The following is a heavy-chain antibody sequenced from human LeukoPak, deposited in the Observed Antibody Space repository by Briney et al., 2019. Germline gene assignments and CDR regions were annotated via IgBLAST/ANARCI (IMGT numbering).Heavy chain of an antibody. J-gene: IGHJ5*02. CDR2: INSDGSST. D-gene: IGHD3-9*01. Sequence: AGGSLRLSCAASGFTFSSYWMHWVRQAPGKGLVWVSRINSDGSSTSYADSVKGRFTISRDNAKNSLYLQMNSLRAEDTAVYYCARDFRDIGLTAWGQGTLVTVSS. V-gene: IGHV3-74*01. CDR1: GFTFSSYW. CDR3: ARDFRDIGLTA.